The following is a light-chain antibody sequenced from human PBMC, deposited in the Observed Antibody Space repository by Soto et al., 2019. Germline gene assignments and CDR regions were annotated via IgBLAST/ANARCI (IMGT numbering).Light chain of an antibody. V-gene: IGKV3-20*01. J-gene: IGKJ1*01. CDR1: QSVSNNY. Sequence: EIVLTQSPGTLSLSPGEIATLSCRASQSVSNNYLAWYQQKPGQAPRLLIYGASNRATGIPDRFSGSGSGTDFTLTISSLQPEDFATYYCQQLNSYPQTFGHGTKVDIK. CDR2: GAS. CDR3: QQLNSYPQT.